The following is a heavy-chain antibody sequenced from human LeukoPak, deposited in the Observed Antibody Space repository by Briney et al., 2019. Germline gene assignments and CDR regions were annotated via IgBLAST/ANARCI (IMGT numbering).Heavy chain of an antibody. V-gene: IGHV3-30*18. D-gene: IGHD5-18*01. Sequence: GGSLRLSCAASGFTFSSYGMHWVRQAPGEGLEWVAVISYDGSNKYYADSVKGRFTISRDNSKNTLYLQMNSLRAEDTAVYYCAKANRRGYSYGFATPDYWGQGTLVTVSS. CDR3: AKANRRGYSYGFATPDY. CDR2: ISYDGSNK. CDR1: GFTFSSYG. J-gene: IGHJ4*02.